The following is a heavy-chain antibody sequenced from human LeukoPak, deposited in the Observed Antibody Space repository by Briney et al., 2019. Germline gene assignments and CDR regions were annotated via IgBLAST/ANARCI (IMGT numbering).Heavy chain of an antibody. CDR1: GFTFTSSA. V-gene: IGHV1-58*01. J-gene: IGHJ6*02. Sequence: SVKVSFKASGFTFTSSAVQWVRQARGQRLEWIGWIVVGSGNTNYAQKFQERVTITRDMSTSTAYMELSSLRSEDTAVYYCAAGIVPAALYYYYGMDVWGQGTTVTVSS. D-gene: IGHD2-2*01. CDR2: IVVGSGNT. CDR3: AAGIVPAALYYYYGMDV.